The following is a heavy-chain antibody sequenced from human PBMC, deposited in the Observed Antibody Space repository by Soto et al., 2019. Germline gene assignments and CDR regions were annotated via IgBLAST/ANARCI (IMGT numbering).Heavy chain of an antibody. V-gene: IGHV4-39*01. J-gene: IGHJ5*02. D-gene: IGHD6-19*01. Sequence: SETLSLTCTVSGDSVSSDSYYWAWIRQPPGQGLEWIGSMFYSGNTYYNPSLMSRVTISVDTSENQFSLKLSSVTAADTAVYYCARGSFGKAVAGLYNWLDPWGQGTLVTGSS. CDR1: GDSVSSDSYY. CDR2: MFYSGNT. CDR3: ARGSFGKAVAGLYNWLDP.